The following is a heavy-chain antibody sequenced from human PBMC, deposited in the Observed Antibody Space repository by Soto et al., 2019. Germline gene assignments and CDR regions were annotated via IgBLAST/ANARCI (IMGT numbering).Heavy chain of an antibody. CDR1: AGSISTTNW. D-gene: IGHD3-10*01. Sequence: PSETLSLTCAVSAGSISTTNWYVWVRQPPGMGLEWIGEIYHTGTTTYNPSLKSQVTMSVDTSKNQFSLRLSFVTAADTAVYYCATSSGSAYGLDVWGPGATVTVSS. J-gene: IGHJ6*02. CDR3: ATSSGSAYGLDV. V-gene: IGHV4-4*02. CDR2: IYHTGTT.